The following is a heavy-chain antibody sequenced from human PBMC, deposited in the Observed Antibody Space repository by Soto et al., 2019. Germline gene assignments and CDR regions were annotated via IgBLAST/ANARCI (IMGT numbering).Heavy chain of an antibody. CDR2: IYYSGST. J-gene: IGHJ5*02. Sequence: SETLSLTCTVSGGSISSSSYYWGWIRQPPGKGLEWIGSIYYSGSTYYNPSLKSRVTISVDTSKNQFSLKLSSVTAADTAVYYCARLNPRGYCSGGSCPLGFDPWGQGTLVTVSS. CDR3: ARLNPRGYCSGGSCPLGFDP. V-gene: IGHV4-39*01. D-gene: IGHD2-15*01. CDR1: GGSISSSSYY.